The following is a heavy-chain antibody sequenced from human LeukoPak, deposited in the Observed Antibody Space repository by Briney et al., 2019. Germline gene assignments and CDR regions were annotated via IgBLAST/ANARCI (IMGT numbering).Heavy chain of an antibody. Sequence: SQTLSLTCAISGDSVSTNSAAWNWIRQSPSSGLEWLGRTYYRSKWYNDYAVSVKSRITINPDTSKNHFSLQLNSVTPEDTAVYYCARGGIGYCTSSSCYFDSWGQGTLVTVSS. CDR1: GDSVSTNSAA. D-gene: IGHD2-2*01. J-gene: IGHJ4*02. CDR2: TYYRSKWYN. CDR3: ARGGIGYCTSSSCYFDS. V-gene: IGHV6-1*01.